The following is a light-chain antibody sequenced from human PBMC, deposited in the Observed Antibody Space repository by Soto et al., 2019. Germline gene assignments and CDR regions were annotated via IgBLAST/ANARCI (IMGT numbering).Light chain of an antibody. CDR1: QDISNY. J-gene: IGKJ1*01. V-gene: IGKV1-33*01. CDR3: QQYYSYPRT. Sequence: DIQMTQSPSSLSASVGDRVTITCQASQDISNYLNWYQQKPGKAPKLLIYDASNLETGVPSRFSRSGSGTDFTFTISCLQSEDFATYYCQQYYSYPRTFGQGTKVDIK. CDR2: DAS.